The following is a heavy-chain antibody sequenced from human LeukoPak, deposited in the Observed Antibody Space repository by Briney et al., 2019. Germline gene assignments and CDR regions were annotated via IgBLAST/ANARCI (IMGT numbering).Heavy chain of an antibody. D-gene: IGHD4-17*01. V-gene: IGHV4-61*02. CDR3: ARRTTVTKVFDY. J-gene: IGHJ4*02. Sequence: SQTLSLTCTVSGGSISSGSYYWSWIRQPAGKGLEWIGRIYTSGSTNYNPSLKSRVTISVDTSKNQFSLKLSSVTAADTAVYYCARRTTVTKVFDYWGQGTLVTVSS. CDR1: GGSISSGSYY. CDR2: IYTSGST.